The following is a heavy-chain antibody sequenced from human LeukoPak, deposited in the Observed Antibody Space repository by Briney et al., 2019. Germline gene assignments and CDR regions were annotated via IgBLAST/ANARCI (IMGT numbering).Heavy chain of an antibody. CDR2: FDPEDGET. V-gene: IGHV1-24*01. CDR3: ATRYSYGFYYFDY. D-gene: IGHD5-18*01. CDR1: GYTLTELS. Sequence: GASVKVSCKVSGYTLTELSMHWVRQAPGKGLEWMGGFDPEDGETIYAQKFQGRVTMTEDTPTDTAYMELSSLRSEDTAVYYCATRYSYGFYYFDYWGQGTLVTVSS. J-gene: IGHJ4*02.